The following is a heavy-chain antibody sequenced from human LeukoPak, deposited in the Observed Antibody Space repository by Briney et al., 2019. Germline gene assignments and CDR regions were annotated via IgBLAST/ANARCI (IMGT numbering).Heavy chain of an antibody. CDR1: GYTFTGYY. CDR3: ARGSTSDGDYFDY. Sequence: ASVKVSCKASGYTFTGYYMHWVRQAPGQGLKWMGWINPNSGGTNYAQKFQGRVTMTRDTSISTAYMELSRLRSDDTAVYYCARGSTSDGDYFDYWGQGTLVTVSS. CDR2: INPNSGGT. V-gene: IGHV1-2*02. D-gene: IGHD2-2*01. J-gene: IGHJ4*02.